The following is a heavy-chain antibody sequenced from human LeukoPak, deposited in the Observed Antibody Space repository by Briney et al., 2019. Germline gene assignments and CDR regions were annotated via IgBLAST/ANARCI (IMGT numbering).Heavy chain of an antibody. Sequence: QPGRSLGLSCVVSGFTLSNYGMHWVRQAPGTGLEWVAGISYEGSNKYYADSVKGRFTISRDNSKNTLYLQMNSLRAEDTAVYYCARDRQLAFKDPFDYWGQGTLVTVSS. CDR2: ISYEGSNK. D-gene: IGHD6-13*01. CDR1: GFTLSNYG. J-gene: IGHJ4*02. V-gene: IGHV3-30*03. CDR3: ARDRQLAFKDPFDY.